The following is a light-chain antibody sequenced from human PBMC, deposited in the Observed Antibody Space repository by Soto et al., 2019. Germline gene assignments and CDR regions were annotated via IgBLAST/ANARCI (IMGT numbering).Light chain of an antibody. J-gene: IGKJ3*01. CDR2: LGS. CDR1: QSLLYSNGYNY. CDR3: MRALQTPVT. Sequence: DIVMTQSPLSLPVTPGEPASISCRSSQSLLYSNGYNYLDWYLQKPGQSPQLLIYLGSNRASGVPDRFSGSGSGTDFTLKISRVEAEDVGVYYCMRALQTPVTFGPGTKVDIK. V-gene: IGKV2-28*01.